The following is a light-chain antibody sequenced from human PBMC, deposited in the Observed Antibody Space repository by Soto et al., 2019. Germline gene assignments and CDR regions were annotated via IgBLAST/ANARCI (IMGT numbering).Light chain of an antibody. CDR3: CSYAGSSTPLI. CDR2: EVG. V-gene: IGLV2-23*02. Sequence: QSVLTQPRSVSGSPGQSVTISCTGARSDVGSYKFVSWYQQHPDKAPKLMIYEVGKRPSGVSNRFSGSKSGNTASLTISGLQAEDEADYYCCSYAGSSTPLIFGTGTKVTVL. J-gene: IGLJ1*01. CDR1: RSDVGSYKF.